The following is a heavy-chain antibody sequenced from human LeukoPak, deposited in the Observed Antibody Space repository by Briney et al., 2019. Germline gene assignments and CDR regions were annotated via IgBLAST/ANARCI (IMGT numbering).Heavy chain of an antibody. CDR2: IYSSGTT. Sequence: PSETLSLTCTVFGGSMSSYYWSWIRQPAGKGLEWIGRIYSSGTTNYNPSLKSRVTMSVDTSKKEFSLKLTSVTAADTAVYYCARVTSYISGWYLSFDYWGQGALVTVSS. CDR3: ARVTSYISGWYLSFDY. CDR1: GGSMSSYY. J-gene: IGHJ4*02. V-gene: IGHV4-4*07. D-gene: IGHD6-19*01.